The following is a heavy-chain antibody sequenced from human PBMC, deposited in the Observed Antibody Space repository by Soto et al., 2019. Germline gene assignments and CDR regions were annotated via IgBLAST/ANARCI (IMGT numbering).Heavy chain of an antibody. CDR3: AIDRLPLFRGVIVRYNWSDP. V-gene: IGHV4-34*01. Sequence: QVQLQQWGAGLLKPSETLSLTCAVYGGSFSGYYWSWIRQPPGKGLEWIGEINHSGSTNYNPSLKSRVTISVYTSKNYSSLNLSSATAAHTALYYCAIDRLPLFRGVIVRYNWSDPWGQGTLVTVSS. CDR2: INHSGST. D-gene: IGHD3-10*01. CDR1: GGSFSGYY. J-gene: IGHJ5*02.